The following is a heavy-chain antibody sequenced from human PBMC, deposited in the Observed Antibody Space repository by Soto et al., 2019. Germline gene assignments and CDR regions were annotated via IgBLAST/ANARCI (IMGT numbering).Heavy chain of an antibody. CDR2: IYHSGST. CDR3: ARITPYSSGAGGDAFDI. CDR1: GGSISSGGYS. D-gene: IGHD6-25*01. V-gene: IGHV4-30-2*01. J-gene: IGHJ3*02. Sequence: SETLSLTCAVSGGSISSGGYSWSWIRQPPGKGLEWIGYIYHSGSTYYNPSLKSRVTISVDRSKNQFSLKLSSVTAADTAVYYCARITPYSSGAGGDAFDIWGQGTMVTVSS.